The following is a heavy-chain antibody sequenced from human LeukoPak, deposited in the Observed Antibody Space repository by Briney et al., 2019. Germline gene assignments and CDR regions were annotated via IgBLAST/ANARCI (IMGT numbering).Heavy chain of an antibody. CDR1: GFTFSNHW. CDR2: IKQDGSEK. J-gene: IGHJ3*02. D-gene: IGHD4-17*01. Sequence: GGSLRLSCAASGFTFSNHWMGWVRQAPGKGPEWVANIKQDGSEKYYVDSVKGRFTISRDNAKNSLYLQMNSLRAEDTAVYYCARQSTVTRSAFDIWGQGTMVTVSS. CDR3: ARQSTVTRSAFDI. V-gene: IGHV3-7*01.